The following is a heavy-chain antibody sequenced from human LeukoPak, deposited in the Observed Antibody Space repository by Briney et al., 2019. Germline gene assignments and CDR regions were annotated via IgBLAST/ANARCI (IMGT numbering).Heavy chain of an antibody. CDR1: GFTFSDYY. CDR2: ISSSGSTI. D-gene: IGHD2-15*01. J-gene: IGHJ4*02. Sequence: GGSLRLSCAASGFTFSDYYMSWIRQAPGKGLEWVSYISSSGSTIYYADSVKGRFTISRDNSKNTLYLQMNSLRAEDTAVYYCARDKRYCSGGSCYGVLDYWGQGTLVTVSS. V-gene: IGHV3-11*04. CDR3: ARDKRYCSGGSCYGVLDY.